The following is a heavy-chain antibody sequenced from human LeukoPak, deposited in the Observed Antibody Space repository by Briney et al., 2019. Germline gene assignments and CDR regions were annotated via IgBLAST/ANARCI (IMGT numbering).Heavy chain of an antibody. Sequence: GASVTVSCKPSGYTFTVNYLHWVRQAPGQGLEWVGWMNPNSGVTGYAQNFQGRVTMTRDTSISTAYMELSSLTSEDTAVYYCTRGAGTSWFDYWGQGSLVTVSS. CDR1: GYTFTVNY. CDR3: TRGAGTSWFDY. V-gene: IGHV1-2*02. J-gene: IGHJ4*02. D-gene: IGHD2-2*01. CDR2: MNPNSGVT.